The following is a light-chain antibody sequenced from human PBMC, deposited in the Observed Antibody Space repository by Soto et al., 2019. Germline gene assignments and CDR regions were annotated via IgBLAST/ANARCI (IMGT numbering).Light chain of an antibody. CDR2: AAS. V-gene: IGKV1-39*01. Sequence: DIQMTQSTSSLSASVGDRVTITCRASQSISSYLNWYQQKPGKAPKLLIYAASSLQSGVPSRFSGSGSGTDFTLTISSRQPEDFATYYCQQRYSTPRTFGQGNKVEIK. J-gene: IGKJ1*01. CDR1: QSISSY. CDR3: QQRYSTPRT.